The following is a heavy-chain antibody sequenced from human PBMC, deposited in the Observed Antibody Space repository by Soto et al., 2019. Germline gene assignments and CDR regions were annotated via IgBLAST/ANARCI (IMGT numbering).Heavy chain of an antibody. D-gene: IGHD1-26*01. CDR1: GFTFSSYG. CDR2: ISYDGSNK. J-gene: IGHJ4*02. V-gene: IGHV3-30*18. Sequence: GGSLRLSCAASGFTFSSYGMHWVRQAPGKGLEWVAVISYDGSNKYYADSVKGRFTISRDNSKNTLYLQMNSLRAEDTAVYYCAKGRVGATYYFDYWGQGTLVTVSS. CDR3: AKGRVGATYYFDY.